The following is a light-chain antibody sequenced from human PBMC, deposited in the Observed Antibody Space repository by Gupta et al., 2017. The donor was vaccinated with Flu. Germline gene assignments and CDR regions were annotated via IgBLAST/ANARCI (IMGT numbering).Light chain of an antibody. V-gene: IGLV3-21*02. Sequence: SYVLTQPPSVSVATGRSARMTCGGDNMGGKRVPCYQPKPGQAPVLVVQADSDRPSGIPDRFSGSNSGITVTLTISRVEAGDEADYYCQVCDSSSDRVVLGGGTKLTVL. CDR2: ADS. CDR1: NMGGKR. J-gene: IGLJ2*01. CDR3: QVCDSSSDRVV.